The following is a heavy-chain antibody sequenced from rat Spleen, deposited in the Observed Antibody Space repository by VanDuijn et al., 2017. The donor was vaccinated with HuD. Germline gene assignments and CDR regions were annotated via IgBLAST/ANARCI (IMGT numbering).Heavy chain of an antibody. CDR2: ILYDGSSA. V-gene: IGHV5-17*01. J-gene: IGHJ2*01. CDR1: GFTFSDYA. CDR3: ARQVYSSSFDY. Sequence: EVKLVESGGGLVQPGRSLKLSCAASGFTFSDYAMAWVRQSPEKGLEWVATILYDGSSAYYRASVKGRFTISRDNAKSTLYLQMNSLRSEDTATYYCARQVYSSSFDYWGQGVMVTVSS. D-gene: IGHD1-2*01.